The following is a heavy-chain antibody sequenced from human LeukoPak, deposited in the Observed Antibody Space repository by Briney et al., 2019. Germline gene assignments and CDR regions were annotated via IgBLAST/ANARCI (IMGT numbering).Heavy chain of an antibody. D-gene: IGHD3-3*01. J-gene: IGHJ5*02. V-gene: IGHV3-7*01. CDR3: ARDDFTIHGVITPEWFDP. Sequence: GGSLRLSCAASGFTFSKYWMTWVRQAPGKALEWVASINQDGSDKNYVDSVKGRFTVSRDNAKNSLYLQMNSLRAEDTAVYYCARDDFTIHGVITPEWFDPWGQGTLVTVSS. CDR2: INQDGSDK. CDR1: GFTFSKYW.